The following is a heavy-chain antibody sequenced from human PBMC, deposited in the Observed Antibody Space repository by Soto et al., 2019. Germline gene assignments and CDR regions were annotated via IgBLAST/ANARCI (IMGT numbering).Heavy chain of an antibody. V-gene: IGHV4-59*01. D-gene: IGHD5-18*01. J-gene: IGHJ4*02. CDR2: IYYSGST. CDR3: ARLDTAMVINGFDY. CDR1: GGSISSYY. Sequence: PSETLSLTCTVSGGSISSYYWSWIRQPPGKGLEWIGYIYYSGSTNYNPSLKSRVTISVDTSKNQFSLKLSSVTAADTAVYYCARLDTAMVINGFDYWGQGTLVTVSS.